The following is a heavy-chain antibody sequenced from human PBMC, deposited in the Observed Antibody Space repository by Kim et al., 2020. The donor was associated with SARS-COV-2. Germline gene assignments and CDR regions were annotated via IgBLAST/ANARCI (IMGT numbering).Heavy chain of an antibody. D-gene: IGHD3-3*01. CDR1: GFTFSNAW. Sequence: GGSLRLSCAASGFTFSNAWMSWVRQAPGKGLEWVGRIKSKTDGGTTDYAAPVKGRFTISRDDSKNTLYLQMNSLKTEDTAVYYCTTGTLVSLRFLEWLYYFDYWGQGTLVTVSS. CDR3: TTGTLVSLRFLEWLYYFDY. J-gene: IGHJ4*02. CDR2: IKSKTDGGTT. V-gene: IGHV3-15*01.